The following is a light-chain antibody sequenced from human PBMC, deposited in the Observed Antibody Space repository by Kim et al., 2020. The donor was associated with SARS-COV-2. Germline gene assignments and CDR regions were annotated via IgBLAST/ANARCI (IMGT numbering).Light chain of an antibody. CDR1: RSKNGSNY. J-gene: IGLJ2*01. V-gene: IGLV1-47*01. CDR3: EVWDDSLSGVV. Sequence: GQKITISCSGRRSKNGSNYLYWYQQFPGTAPKLLIYRNTLRPSGVPDRFSGSKSGTAASLAISGLRSEDEATYYCEVWDDSLSGVVFGGGTQLTVL. CDR2: RNT.